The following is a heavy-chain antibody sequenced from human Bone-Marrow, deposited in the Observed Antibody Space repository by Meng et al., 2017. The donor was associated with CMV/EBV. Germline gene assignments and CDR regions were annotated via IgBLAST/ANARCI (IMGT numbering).Heavy chain of an antibody. CDR2: IYYSGST. CDR1: GGSVSSASYY. CDR3: ARVQTERGRGSNWFDP. D-gene: IGHD3-16*01. Sequence: SETLSLTCTVSGGSVSSASYYWSWIRQPPGKGLEWIGYIYYSGSTKYNHSLRGRVTISVDTAKNQFSLQLSSVTAADTAVYYCARVQTERGRGSNWFDPWGQGTLVTVSS. V-gene: IGHV4-61*01. J-gene: IGHJ5*02.